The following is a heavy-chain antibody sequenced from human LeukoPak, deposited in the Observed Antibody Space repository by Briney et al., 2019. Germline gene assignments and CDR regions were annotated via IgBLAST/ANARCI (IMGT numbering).Heavy chain of an antibody. J-gene: IGHJ5*02. D-gene: IGHD3-3*02. CDR2: INPNSGGT. V-gene: IGHV1-2*02. CDR3: ARDRWDSLFGVVSNWFDP. Sequence: ASVKVSCKASGYTFTSYGISWVRQAPGQGLEWMGWINPNSGGTNYAQKFQGRATMTRDTSISTAYMELSRLRSDDTAVYYCARDRWDSLFGVVSNWFDPWGQGTLVTVSS. CDR1: GYTFTSYG.